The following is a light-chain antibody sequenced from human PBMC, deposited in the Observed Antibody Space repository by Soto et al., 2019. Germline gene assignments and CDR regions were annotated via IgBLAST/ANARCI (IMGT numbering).Light chain of an antibody. J-gene: IGKJ1*01. V-gene: IGKV1-5*01. CDR2: DAS. CDR3: QQYTNTNNPWM. Sequence: DVQMTQTASGLSASVGDRVILTCRSSQSIGNWLAWYQQKPGKAPKLLIYDASSLESGVPSRFSGSGSGTEFTLTISSLQPDEFATYYCQQYTNTNNPWMFGQGTKVDIK. CDR1: QSIGNW.